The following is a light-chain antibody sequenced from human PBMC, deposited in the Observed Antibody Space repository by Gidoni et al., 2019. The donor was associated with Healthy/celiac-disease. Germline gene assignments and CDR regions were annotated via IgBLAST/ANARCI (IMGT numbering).Light chain of an antibody. Sequence: DTQMTQPPFSLSASVGDRVTITCRASQSISSYLNWYQQKPGTAPKLLIYAASSLQSGVPSRFSDSVSGTEFTLTIISLQPEVFATYYCQQSYSTPRTCGQGTRVEIK. CDR1: QSISSY. V-gene: IGKV1-39*01. J-gene: IGKJ1*01. CDR2: AAS. CDR3: QQSYSTPRT.